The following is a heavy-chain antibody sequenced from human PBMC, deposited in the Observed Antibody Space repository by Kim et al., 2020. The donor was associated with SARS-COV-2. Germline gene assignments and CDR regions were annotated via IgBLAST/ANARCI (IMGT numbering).Heavy chain of an antibody. D-gene: IGHD2-21*01. CDR2: I. J-gene: IGHJ5*02. Sequence: IYYADSVKGRFTISRDNAKTSLYLQMNSLRAEDTAVYYCAREGDRHSFDPWGQGTLVTVSS. V-gene: IGHV3-21*01. CDR3: AREGDRHSFDP.